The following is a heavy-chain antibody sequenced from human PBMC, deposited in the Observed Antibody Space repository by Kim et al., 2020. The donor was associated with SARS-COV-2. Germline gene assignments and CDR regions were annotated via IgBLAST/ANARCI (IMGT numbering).Heavy chain of an antibody. Sequence: SETLSLTCAVYGGSLSGYYWSWIRQPPGKGLEWIAEINHSGSTNYNPSLKSRVTISVDTSKNQFSLKLSSVTAADTAVYYCARVTARRNITMVRGVIIGRGFDPWGQGTLSPSPQ. J-gene: IGHJ5*02. V-gene: IGHV4-34*01. CDR1: GGSLSGYY. D-gene: IGHD3-10*01. CDR3: ARVTARRNITMVRGVIIGRGFDP. CDR2: INHSGST.